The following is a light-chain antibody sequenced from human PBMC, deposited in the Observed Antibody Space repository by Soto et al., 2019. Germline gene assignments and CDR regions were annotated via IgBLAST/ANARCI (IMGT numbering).Light chain of an antibody. Sequence: DIQMTQSPSSVSASVGDRVTITCRASQDVDSWLAWYQQKPGKAPKLLIYAASNLQSGVPSRFTGSGSGTDFTVTISSLQPEDFATYHCQQGSSFPWTFGQGTQVEIK. CDR1: QDVDSW. CDR2: AAS. CDR3: QQGSSFPWT. J-gene: IGKJ1*01. V-gene: IGKV1-12*01.